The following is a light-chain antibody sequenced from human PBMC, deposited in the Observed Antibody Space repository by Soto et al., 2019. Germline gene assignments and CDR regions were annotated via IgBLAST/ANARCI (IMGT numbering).Light chain of an antibody. V-gene: IGKV3-11*01. CDR2: DAS. CDR3: QQRSNWPPIT. Sequence: DIVLKQSPATLSLSSGERATVSCKASQSVSSYLAWYQQKPGQAPRLLIYDASSRATGIPARFSGSGSGTDFTLTISSLEPEDFAVYYCQQRSNWPPITFGQGTRLEIK. J-gene: IGKJ5*01. CDR1: QSVSSY.